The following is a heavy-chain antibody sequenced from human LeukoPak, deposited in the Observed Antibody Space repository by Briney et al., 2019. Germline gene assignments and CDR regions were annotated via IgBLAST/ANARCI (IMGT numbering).Heavy chain of an antibody. CDR1: GFTFSSCA. J-gene: IGHJ4*02. V-gene: IGHV3-49*04. Sequence: GGSLRLSCAASGFTFSSCAMNWVRQAPGKGLEWAGFIRSKTYGGTTEYAASVKGRFTISRDDSKSIAYLQMNSLKTEDTAVYYCTTYLGVMDLSYLQYWGQGTLVTVSS. D-gene: IGHD3-10*01. CDR3: TTYLGVMDLSYLQY. CDR2: IRSKTYGGTT.